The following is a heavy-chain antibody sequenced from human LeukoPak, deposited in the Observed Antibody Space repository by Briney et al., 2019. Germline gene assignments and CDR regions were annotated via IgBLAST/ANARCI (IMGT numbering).Heavy chain of an antibody. CDR1: GFTFSSYA. CDR2: ISGSGGST. V-gene: IGHV3-23*01. J-gene: IGHJ6*03. CDR3: AKAPYYYYYMDV. Sequence: GGSLRLSWAASGFTFSSYAMSWVRQAPGKGLEWVSAISGSGGSTYYADSVKGRFTISRDNSKNTLYLQMNSLRAEDTAVYYCAKAPYYYYYMDVWGKGTTVTVSS.